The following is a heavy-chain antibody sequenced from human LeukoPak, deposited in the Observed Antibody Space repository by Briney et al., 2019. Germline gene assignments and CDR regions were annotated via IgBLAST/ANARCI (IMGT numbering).Heavy chain of an antibody. J-gene: IGHJ4*02. CDR1: GYTFTGYY. CDR3: ARGPQQYYYGSETSAFDY. V-gene: IGHV1-2*02. D-gene: IGHD3-10*01. Sequence: GASVKVSCKASGYTFTGYYMHWVRQAPGQGLEWMGWINPNSGGTNYAQKFQGRVTMTRDTSISTAYMELSRLRSDDTAVYYCARGPQQYYYGSETSAFDYWGQGTLVTVSS. CDR2: INPNSGGT.